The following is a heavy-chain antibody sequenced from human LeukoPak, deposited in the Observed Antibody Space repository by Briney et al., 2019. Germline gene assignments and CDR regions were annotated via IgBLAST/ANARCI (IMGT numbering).Heavy chain of an antibody. CDR2: IYYSGST. V-gene: IGHV4-39*02. CDR3: ARESVRPYFDY. J-gene: IGHJ4*02. D-gene: IGHD2-8*01. CDR1: GGSIRRSSYY. Sequence: KPSETLSLTCIVSGGSIRRSSYYWGWIRQPPGKGLEWIGSIYYSGSTYYNPSLKSRVTISVDTSKNQFSLSLTSVTAADTGVYYCARESVRPYFDYWGQGTLVTVSS.